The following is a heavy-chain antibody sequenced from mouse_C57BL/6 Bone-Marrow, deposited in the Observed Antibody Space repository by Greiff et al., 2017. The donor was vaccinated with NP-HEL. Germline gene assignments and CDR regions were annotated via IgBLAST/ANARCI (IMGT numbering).Heavy chain of an antibody. J-gene: IGHJ2*01. D-gene: IGHD2-3*01. CDR2: INPYNGGT. Sequence: VQLQQSGPVLVKPGASVKMSCKASGYTFTDYYMNWVKQSHGKSLEWIGVINPYNGGTSYNQKFKGKATLTVDKSSSTAYMELNSLTSEDSAVYYCATPDGYYFFDYWGQGTTLTVSS. V-gene: IGHV1-19*01. CDR3: ATPDGYYFFDY. CDR1: GYTFTDYY.